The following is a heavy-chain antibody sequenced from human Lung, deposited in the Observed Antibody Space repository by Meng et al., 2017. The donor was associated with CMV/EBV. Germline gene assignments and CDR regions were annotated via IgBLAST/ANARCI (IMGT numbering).Heavy chain of an antibody. CDR1: GGSISSSTW. D-gene: IGHD6-13*01. Sequence: AVSGGSISSSTWWSWVRQPPGKGLEWIGEIYHSGSTNYNPSLKSRVTISVDKSKNQFSLKLSSVTAADTAVYYCARDSGYQQGLDYWGQGTLVTVSS. V-gene: IGHV4-4*02. CDR2: IYHSGST. J-gene: IGHJ4*02. CDR3: ARDSGYQQGLDY.